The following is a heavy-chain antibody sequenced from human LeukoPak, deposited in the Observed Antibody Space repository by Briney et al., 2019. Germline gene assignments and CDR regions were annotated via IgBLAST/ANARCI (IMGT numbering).Heavy chain of an antibody. CDR1: GYTFTSYY. J-gene: IGHJ5*02. V-gene: IGHV1-46*01. D-gene: IGHD6-13*01. CDR2: INPSGGST. CDR3: ARDRAQGYSSSWYKRP. Sequence: ASVKVSCKASGYTFTSYYMHWVRQAPGQGLEWMGIINPSGGSTSYAQKFQGRVTMTRDTSISTAYMELSRLRSDDTAVYYCARDRAQGYSSSWYKRPWGQGALVTVSS.